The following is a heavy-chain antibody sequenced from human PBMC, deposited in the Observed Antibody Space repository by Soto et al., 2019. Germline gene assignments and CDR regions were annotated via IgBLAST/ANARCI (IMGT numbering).Heavy chain of an antibody. Sequence: SETLSLTCTVSGGSISNHYWSWIRQPPGKGLEWIGYIYFSGSTNYNPSLKSRVTISVDTSKNQFSLKLTSVTTADTAVYYWVRSNYFDYWGQGILVTVSS. V-gene: IGHV4-59*11. CDR2: IYFSGST. CDR3: VRSNYFDY. CDR1: GGSISNHY. J-gene: IGHJ4*02.